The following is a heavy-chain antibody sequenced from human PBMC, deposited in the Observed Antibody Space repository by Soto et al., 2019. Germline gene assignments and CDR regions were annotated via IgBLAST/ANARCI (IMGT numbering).Heavy chain of an antibody. CDR2: IWYDGSNK. Sequence: GESLKISCAASGFTFSSYGMPWVRQAPGKGLEWVAVIWYDGSNKYYADSVKGRFSISRDNSKNTLYLQMNSLRAEDTAVYYCARDYSSSSKAGPWFDPWGQGTLVTVAS. J-gene: IGHJ5*02. D-gene: IGHD6-6*01. V-gene: IGHV3-33*01. CDR1: GFTFSSYG. CDR3: ARDYSSSSKAGPWFDP.